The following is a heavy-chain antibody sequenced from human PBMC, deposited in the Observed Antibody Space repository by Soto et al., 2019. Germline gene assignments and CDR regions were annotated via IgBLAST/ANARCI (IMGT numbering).Heavy chain of an antibody. CDR2: IIPIFGIA. CDR1: GGTFSSYA. V-gene: IGHV1-69*10. D-gene: IGHD3-22*01. J-gene: IGHJ4*02. Sequence: ASVKVSCKASGGTFSSYAISWVRQAPGQGLEWMGVIIPIFGIANYAQKFQGRVTITADKSTSTAYMEQSSLRSEDTAVYYCAIGPYDSSGYYPFDYWDQGTLVTVSS. CDR3: AIGPYDSSGYYPFDY.